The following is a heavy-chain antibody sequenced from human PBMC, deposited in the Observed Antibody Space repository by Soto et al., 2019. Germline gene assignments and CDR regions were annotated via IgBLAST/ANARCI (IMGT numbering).Heavy chain of an antibody. CDR3: ARGEARGKRGVAARGPAPFDY. CDR2: INHSGST. Sequence: PSETLSLTCAVYGESFSGYYWSWIRQPPGKGLEWIGEINHSGSTNYNPSLKSRVTISVDTSKNQFSLKLSSVTAADTAVYYCARGEARGKRGVAARGPAPFDYWGQGTLVTVSS. J-gene: IGHJ4*02. CDR1: GESFSGYY. V-gene: IGHV4-34*01. D-gene: IGHD6-6*01.